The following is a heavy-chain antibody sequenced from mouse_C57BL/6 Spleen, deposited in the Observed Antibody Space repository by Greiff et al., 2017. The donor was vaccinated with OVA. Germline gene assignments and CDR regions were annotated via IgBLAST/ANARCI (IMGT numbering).Heavy chain of an antibody. CDR3: ARTWYFDY. CDR2: LSSGSSTL. V-gene: IGHV5-17*01. J-gene: IGHJ2*01. CDR1: GFTFSDYG. Sequence: DVMLVESGGGLVKPGGSLKLSCAASGFTFSDYGMHWVRQAPEKGLEWVAYLSSGSSTLYYADTVKGRFTISRDNAKNTLFLQMTSLRSEDTAMYYCARTWYFDYWGQGTTLTVSS.